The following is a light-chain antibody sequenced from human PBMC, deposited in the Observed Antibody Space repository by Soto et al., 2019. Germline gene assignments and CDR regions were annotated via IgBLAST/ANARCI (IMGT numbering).Light chain of an antibody. CDR1: GSDVGGYNY. V-gene: IGLV2-14*01. J-gene: IGLJ2*01. Sequence: QSVLTQPASVSASPGQSITISCTGTGSDVGGYNYVSWYQQHPGKAPKVMIYDVSNRPSGVSNRFSGSKSGNTASLTISGLQAEDEADYYCSSYTSASTPLVFGGGTQLTVL. CDR3: SSYTSASTPLV. CDR2: DVS.